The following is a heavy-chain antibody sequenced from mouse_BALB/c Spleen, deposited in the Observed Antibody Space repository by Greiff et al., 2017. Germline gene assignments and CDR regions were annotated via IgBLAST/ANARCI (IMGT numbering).Heavy chain of an antibody. CDR3: TRVDY. CDR1: GFTFSNYW. CDR2: IRLKSNNYAT. Sequence: EVKLMESGGGLVQPGGSMKLSCVASGFTFSNYWMNWVRQSPEKGLEWVAEIRLKSNNYATHYAESVKGRFTISRDDSKSSVYLQMNNLRAEDTGIYYCTRVDYWGQGTTLTVSS. J-gene: IGHJ2*01. V-gene: IGHV6-6*02.